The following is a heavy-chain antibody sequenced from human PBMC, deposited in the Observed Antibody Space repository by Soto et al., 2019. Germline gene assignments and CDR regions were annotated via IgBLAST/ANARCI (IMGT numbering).Heavy chain of an antibody. Sequence: QLGGSLRLSCTASGFTFGDYAMSWVRQAPGKGLEWVGFIRSKAYGGTTEYAASVKGRFTISRDDSKSIAYLQMNSLKTEDTAVYYCTRDQAASGSYYYYYGMDVWGQGTTVTVSS. CDR3: TRDQAASGSYYYYYGMDV. V-gene: IGHV3-49*04. J-gene: IGHJ6*02. CDR2: IRSKAYGGTT. D-gene: IGHD1-26*01. CDR1: GFTFGDYA.